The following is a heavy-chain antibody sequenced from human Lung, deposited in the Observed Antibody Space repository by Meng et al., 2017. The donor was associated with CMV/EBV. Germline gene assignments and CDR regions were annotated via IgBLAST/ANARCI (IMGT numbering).Heavy chain of an antibody. CDR3: YMGHYSGA. D-gene: IGHD1-26*01. CDR2: IEDNGSGV. Sequence: GGSXRLSCAASGFTFSNFWMNWVRQAPGQGLEWVANIEDNGSGVYYVDSVKGRFTISRDNARNALYLQMDSLRVEDTAVYYCYMGHYSGAWRQGTLVTVSS. CDR1: GFTFSNFW. V-gene: IGHV3-7*01. J-gene: IGHJ5*02.